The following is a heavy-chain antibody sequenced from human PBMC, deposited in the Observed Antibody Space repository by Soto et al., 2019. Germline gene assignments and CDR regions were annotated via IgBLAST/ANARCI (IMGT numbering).Heavy chain of an antibody. V-gene: IGHV1-24*01. CDR2: FDPEDGET. Sequence: GASVKVSCKVSGYTLTELSMHWVRQAPGKGLEWMGGFDPEDGETIYAQKFQGRVTMTEDTSTDTAYMELSSLRSEDTAVYYCATDRELERRKGRVFDYRGQGTLVTVSS. CDR1: GYTLTELS. J-gene: IGHJ4*02. D-gene: IGHD1-1*01. CDR3: ATDRELERRKGRVFDY.